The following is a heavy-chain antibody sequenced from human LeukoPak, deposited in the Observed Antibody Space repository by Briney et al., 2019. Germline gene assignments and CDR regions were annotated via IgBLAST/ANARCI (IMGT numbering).Heavy chain of an antibody. V-gene: IGHV4-31*03. CDR1: GGSISSGGYY. Sequence: SETLSLTCTVSGGSISSGGYYWSWLRQHPGKGLWWIGYIYYSGSTYYNPSLKSRVTISVDTSKNQFSLKLSSVTAADTAVYYCARVLGDGDPFDYWGQGALVTVSS. CDR2: IYYSGST. J-gene: IGHJ4*02. D-gene: IGHD4-17*01. CDR3: ARVLGDGDPFDY.